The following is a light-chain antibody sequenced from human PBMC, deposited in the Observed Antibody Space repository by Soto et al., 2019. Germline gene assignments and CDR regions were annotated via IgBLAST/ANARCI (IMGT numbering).Light chain of an antibody. V-gene: IGKV3-11*01. CDR2: QTS. J-gene: IGKJ1*01. CDR1: QYINTR. Sequence: EIELTQSPATLSSFPGDRVTLSCRASQYINTRLAWYQHRPGQAPRLLIYQTSIRAAGIPARFSASGSGTDFTLTISDVQPEDFALCYCHQRQSWPRTFGQGTKVDIK. CDR3: HQRQSWPRT.